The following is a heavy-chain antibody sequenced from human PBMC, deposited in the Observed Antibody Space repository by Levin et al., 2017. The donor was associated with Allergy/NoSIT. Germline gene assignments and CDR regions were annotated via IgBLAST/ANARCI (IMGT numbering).Heavy chain of an antibody. CDR3: AKYYDMLTGYYDY. Sequence: GESLKISCAASGFTFSSYAMSWVRQAPGKGLEWVSAISGSGGSTYYADSVKGRFTISRDNSKNTLYLQMNSLRAEDTAVYYCAKYYDMLTGYYDYWGQGTLVTVSS. V-gene: IGHV3-23*01. J-gene: IGHJ4*02. CDR2: ISGSGGST. CDR1: GFTFSSYA. D-gene: IGHD3-9*01.